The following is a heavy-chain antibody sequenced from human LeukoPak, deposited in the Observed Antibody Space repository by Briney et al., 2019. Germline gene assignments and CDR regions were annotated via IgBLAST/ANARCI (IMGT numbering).Heavy chain of an antibody. CDR1: GGSISRYY. CDR3: ARLGSRWFDP. V-gene: IGHV4-59*08. D-gene: IGHD3-10*01. Sequence: SETLSLTCTVSGGSISRYYWSWIRQPPGKGLEWIGYIYYSGSTNYNPSLKSRVTISVDTSKNQFSLKLSSVTAADTAVYYCARLGSRWFDPWGQGTLVTVSS. J-gene: IGHJ5*02. CDR2: IYYSGST.